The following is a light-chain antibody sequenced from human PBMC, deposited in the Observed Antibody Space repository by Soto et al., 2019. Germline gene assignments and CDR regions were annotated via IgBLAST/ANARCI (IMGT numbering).Light chain of an antibody. J-gene: IGKJ1*01. CDR2: DAS. CDR3: HQYNNWPPWT. Sequence: EIVMTQSPPTLSVSPGERATLSCRASQSVGSKLAWYQQRPGQAPRLLIYDASNRATGIPARFSGSGSGTEFSLTISSLQSEDFAVYYCHQYNNWPPWTFGQGTKVDIK. V-gene: IGKV3D-15*01. CDR1: QSVGSK.